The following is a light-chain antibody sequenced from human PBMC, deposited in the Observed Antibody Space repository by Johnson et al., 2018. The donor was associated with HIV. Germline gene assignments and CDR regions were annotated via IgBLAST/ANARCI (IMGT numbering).Light chain of an antibody. J-gene: IGLJ1*01. CDR1: SSNIGNNY. CDR2: DNY. Sequence: SVLTQPPSVSAAPGQKVTISCSGSSSNIGNNYVSWYQQVPGTAPKLLIYDNYKRPSGIPDRFSGSKSGTSATLDITGLQTGDEADYYCGTWDSSLSVYVSATGTKVTVL. V-gene: IGLV1-51*01. CDR3: GTWDSSLSVYV.